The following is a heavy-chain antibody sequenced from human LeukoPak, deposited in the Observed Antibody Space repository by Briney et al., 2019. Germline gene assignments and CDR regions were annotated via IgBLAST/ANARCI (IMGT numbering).Heavy chain of an antibody. J-gene: IGHJ4*02. Sequence: PSETLSLTCTVSDTSINTYYWSWIRRPAGKGLEWIGHIYTTGTTNYNPSLKSRVTMSIDTSKNQFSLNLRSVTAADTAVYYCAKVAKYYYGSETYFFFDHWGQGTLVTVSS. D-gene: IGHD3-10*01. CDR3: AKVAKYYYGSETYFFFDH. CDR2: IYTTGTT. V-gene: IGHV4-4*07. CDR1: DTSINTYY.